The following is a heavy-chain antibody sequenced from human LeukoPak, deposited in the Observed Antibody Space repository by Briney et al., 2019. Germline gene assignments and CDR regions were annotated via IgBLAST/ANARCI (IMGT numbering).Heavy chain of an antibody. D-gene: IGHD3-22*01. CDR3: ARDLIPIYYYDSSGYYPGVY. Sequence: ASVKLSCKASGYTFTSYGISWVRQAPGQGLEWMGWISAYNGNTNYAQKLQGRVTMTTDTSTSTAYMELRSLRSDDTAVYYCARDLIPIYYYDSSGYYPGVYWGQGTLVTASS. CDR1: GYTFTSYG. CDR2: ISAYNGNT. V-gene: IGHV1-18*01. J-gene: IGHJ4*02.